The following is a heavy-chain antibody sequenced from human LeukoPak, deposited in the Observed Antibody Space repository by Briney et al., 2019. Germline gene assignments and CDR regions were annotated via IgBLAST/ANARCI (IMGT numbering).Heavy chain of an antibody. CDR2: IRYDGSNK. Sequence: PGGSLRLSCVASGFTFSSYGMHWVRQAPGKGLEWVAFIRYDGSNKYYADSVKGRFTISRDNSKNTLYVQMNSLRAEDTAVYYCASIEPDESEPADYWGQGTLVTVSS. V-gene: IGHV3-30*02. CDR3: ASIEPDESEPADY. CDR1: GFTFSSYG. J-gene: IGHJ4*02. D-gene: IGHD1-14*01.